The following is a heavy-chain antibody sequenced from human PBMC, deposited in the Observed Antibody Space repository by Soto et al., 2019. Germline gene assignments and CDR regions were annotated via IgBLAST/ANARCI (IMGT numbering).Heavy chain of an antibody. CDR3: ARHSDPYDSSWFDA. CDR2: IYYSGST. CDR1: GGSISSSSYY. J-gene: IGHJ5*02. V-gene: IGHV4-39*01. D-gene: IGHD6-13*01. Sequence: PSETLSLTCTVSGGSISSSSYYWGWIRQPPGKGLEWIGSIYYSGSTYYNPSLKSRVTISINTSKNQMSLELTSVTAADTAVYYCARHSDPYDSSWFDAWGQGTLVTVSS.